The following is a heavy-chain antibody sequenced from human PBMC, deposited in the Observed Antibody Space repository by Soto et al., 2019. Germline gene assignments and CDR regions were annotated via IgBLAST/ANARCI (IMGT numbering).Heavy chain of an antibody. D-gene: IGHD2-2*01. CDR3: ARHPGCSTTSCSFYGMDV. J-gene: IGHJ6*02. CDR2: IGGLSGGT. V-gene: IGHV3-23*01. CDR1: GFTFSIYA. Sequence: GGSLRLSCVASGFTFSIYAMSWVRQAPGKGLEWVSGIGGLSGGTDYADSVKGRLTISRDNSKNTLYLQMNSLTAADTAVYYCARHPGCSTTSCSFYGMDVCGQGTTVTVSS.